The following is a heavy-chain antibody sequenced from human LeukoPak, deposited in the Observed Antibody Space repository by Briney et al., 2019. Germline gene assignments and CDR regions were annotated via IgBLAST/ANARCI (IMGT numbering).Heavy chain of an antibody. D-gene: IGHD5-18*01. CDR1: GGSISSYY. CDR2: IYYSGST. V-gene: IGHV4-59*08. J-gene: IGHJ4*02. Sequence: SETLSLTCTVSGGSISSYYWSWIRQPPGKGLEWIGYIYYSGSTNYNPSLKSRVTISVDTSNNQFSLKLNSVTAADTAVYYCARVRDTFMAKGIDYWGQGTLVTVSS. CDR3: ARVRDTFMAKGIDY.